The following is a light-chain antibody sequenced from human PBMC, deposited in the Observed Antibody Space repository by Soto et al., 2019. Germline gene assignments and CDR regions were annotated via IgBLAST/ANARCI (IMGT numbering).Light chain of an antibody. CDR2: DVF. Sequence: TRCPAQVSWSTGEKPTRSVRAIQSISIYLAWYQQKPGQAPRLLIYDVFNRATGIPARFSGSGSGTDFSLTTGRLVPEDFAVYYWLQGIDWAREMTVSQGTRLEIK. V-gene: IGKV3-11*01. CDR3: LQGIDWAREMT. J-gene: IGKJ5*01. CDR1: QSISIY.